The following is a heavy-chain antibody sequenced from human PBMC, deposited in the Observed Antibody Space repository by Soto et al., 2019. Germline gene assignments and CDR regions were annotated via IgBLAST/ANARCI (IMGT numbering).Heavy chain of an antibody. J-gene: IGHJ4*02. CDR2: IYYSGST. D-gene: IGHD2-2*01. V-gene: IGHV4-59*01. CDR1: GVSISSYY. Sequence: SETLSLTCTVSGVSISSYYWSWIRQPPGKGLEWIGYIYYSGSTNYNPSLKSRVTISVDTSKNQFSLKLSSVTAADTAVYYCARESGVVPAPTYFDYWGQGTLVTVSS. CDR3: ARESGVVPAPTYFDY.